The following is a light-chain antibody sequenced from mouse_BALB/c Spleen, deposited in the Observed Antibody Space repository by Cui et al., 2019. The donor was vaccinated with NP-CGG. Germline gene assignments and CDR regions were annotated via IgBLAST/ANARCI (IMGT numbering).Light chain of an antibody. J-gene: IGLJ1*01. V-gene: IGLV1*01. Sequence: QAVVTQESDLTTSPGETVTLTCRSSIGAVTTSNYANWVQEKPDHLFTGLIGGINNRAPGVPARFSGSLIGDKAALTITGAQTEDEAIYFCALWYSNHWVFGGGTKLTVL. CDR3: ALWYSNHWV. CDR2: GIN. CDR1: IGAVTTSNY.